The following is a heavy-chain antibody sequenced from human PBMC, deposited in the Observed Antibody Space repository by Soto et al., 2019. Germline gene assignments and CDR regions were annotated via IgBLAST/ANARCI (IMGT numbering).Heavy chain of an antibody. D-gene: IGHD1-26*01. CDR2: ISHHGLKE. CDR1: GFTFRDYG. CDR3: AKDWVGGSNKYYFEY. Sequence: QVQLVESGGGVVRPGRSLRLTCVASGFTFRDYGMHWVRQAPGKGLEWVAGISHHGLKEHYADSVKGRFTISRDNSKKTVYLQLNSLRGDDTAVYYCAKDWVGGSNKYYFEYWGQGTLVTVSS. V-gene: IGHV3-30*18. J-gene: IGHJ4*02.